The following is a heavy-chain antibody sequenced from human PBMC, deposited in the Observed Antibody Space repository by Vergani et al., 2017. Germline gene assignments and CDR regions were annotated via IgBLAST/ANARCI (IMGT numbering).Heavy chain of an antibody. CDR3: AKCRLESYALAD. CDR1: GFTFSSYA. J-gene: IGHJ4*02. Sequence: EVQLLESGGGLVQPGGSLRLSCAASGFTFSSYAMSWVRQAPGKGLEWVSAISGSGGSTYYADSVKGRFTITTDNSKNTLYLQMNSLRAEDTAVYYCAKCRLESYALADWGQGTLVTVSS. V-gene: IGHV3-23*01. CDR2: ISGSGGST. D-gene: IGHD3-16*01.